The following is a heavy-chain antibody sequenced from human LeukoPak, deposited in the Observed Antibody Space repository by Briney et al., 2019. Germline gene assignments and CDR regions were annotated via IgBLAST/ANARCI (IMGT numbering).Heavy chain of an antibody. CDR3: AREAVHYGSGSHDY. V-gene: IGHV4-4*07. CDR1: GGSISSYY. J-gene: IGHJ4*02. CDR2: MHSSGST. Sequence: SETLSLTCTVSGGSISSYYWSWIRQPAGKGLEWIGRMHSSGSTNYSPSIKSRVTISLDKSKNQFSLKVDSVTAADTAMYYCAREAVHYGSGSHDYWGQGTLVAVSS. D-gene: IGHD3-10*01.